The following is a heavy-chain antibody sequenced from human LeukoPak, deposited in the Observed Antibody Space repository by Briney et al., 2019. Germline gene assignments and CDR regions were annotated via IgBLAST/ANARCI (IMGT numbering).Heavy chain of an antibody. J-gene: IGHJ4*02. CDR1: GYTFTSYD. V-gene: IGHV1-8*01. Sequence: GASVKVSCKASGYTFTSYDINWVRQATGQGLEWMGWMNPNSGNTGYAQKFQGRVTMTRDTSISTAYMELSRLRSDDTAVYYCARTFIAVAGTVDYWGQGTLVTVSS. CDR3: ARTFIAVAGTVDY. CDR2: MNPNSGNT. D-gene: IGHD6-19*01.